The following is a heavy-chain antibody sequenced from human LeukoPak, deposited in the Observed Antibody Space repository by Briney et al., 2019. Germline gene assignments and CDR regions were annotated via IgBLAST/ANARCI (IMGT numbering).Heavy chain of an antibody. J-gene: IGHJ4*02. CDR1: GYTFTGYY. Sequence: ASVKVSCKASGYTFTGYYMHRVRQAPGQGLEWMGWINPNSGGTNYAQKFQGRVTMTRDTSISTAYMELSRLRSDDTAVYYCARDLEKGNYYGSGSSVFDYWGQGTLVTVSS. D-gene: IGHD3-10*01. CDR3: ARDLEKGNYYGSGSSVFDY. V-gene: IGHV1-2*02. CDR2: INPNSGGT.